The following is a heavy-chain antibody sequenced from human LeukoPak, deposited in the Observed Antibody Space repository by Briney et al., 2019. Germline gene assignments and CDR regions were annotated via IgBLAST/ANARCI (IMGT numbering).Heavy chain of an antibody. Sequence: PGGSLRLSCAASGFIFSDYYMTWIRQAPGKGLEWVSHISSSGSNIHHADSVKGRFTISRDNAKNSLYLQMNSLRAEDTAVYYCARDYSYDFWSGSYYDAFDIWGQGTMVTVSS. D-gene: IGHD3-3*01. CDR3: ARDYSYDFWSGSYYDAFDI. V-gene: IGHV3-11*04. CDR2: ISSSGSNI. CDR1: GFIFSDYY. J-gene: IGHJ3*02.